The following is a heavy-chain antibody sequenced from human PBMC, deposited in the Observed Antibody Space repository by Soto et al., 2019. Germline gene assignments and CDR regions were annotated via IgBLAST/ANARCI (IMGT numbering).Heavy chain of an antibody. V-gene: IGHV3-48*01. CDR1: GFTFSSCA. CDR3: ARDFWSGLPSPFDI. D-gene: IGHD3-3*01. CDR2: ISGSGGTI. J-gene: IGHJ3*02. Sequence: EVQLVESGGGLVQPGGSLRLSCAASGFTFSSCAMNWVRQAPGKGLEWLSYISGSGGTIYYADSVKGRFTISRDNAKNSLYLQLSSLRAEDTAVYYCARDFWSGLPSPFDIWGQGTMVTVSS.